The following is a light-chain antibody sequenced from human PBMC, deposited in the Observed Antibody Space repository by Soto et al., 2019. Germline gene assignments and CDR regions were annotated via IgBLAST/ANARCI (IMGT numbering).Light chain of an antibody. V-gene: IGLV3-21*04. J-gene: IGLJ2*01. Sequence: SYELTQPPSVSVAPGKTARITCGGNNIGSKSVHWYQQKPGQAPVLVINYDSDRPSGIPDRFSGSNSGNTATLTISRVEAGDEADYYCQVWDSSSDHPGVFGGRTKLTVL. CDR1: NIGSKS. CDR2: YDS. CDR3: QVWDSSSDHPGV.